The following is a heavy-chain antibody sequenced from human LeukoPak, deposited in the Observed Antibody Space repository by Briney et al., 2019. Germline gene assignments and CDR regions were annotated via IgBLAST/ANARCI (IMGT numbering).Heavy chain of an antibody. CDR3: ARAGYASDWYVWFDP. Sequence: GGSLRLSCAASGFTFSSYSMNWVRQAPGKGLEWLSYISSGCSTIYYADSVKGRFTISRDSAKNSVSLQMNSLRDEDTAVYYCARAGYASDWYVWFDPWGQGTLVTVSS. CDR1: GFTFSSYS. CDR2: ISSGCSTI. J-gene: IGHJ5*02. V-gene: IGHV3-48*02. D-gene: IGHD6-19*01.